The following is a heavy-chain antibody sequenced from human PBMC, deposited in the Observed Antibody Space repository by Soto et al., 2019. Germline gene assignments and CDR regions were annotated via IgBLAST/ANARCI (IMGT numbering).Heavy chain of an antibody. CDR3: THRGDMHGNWDQGYLDN. V-gene: IGHV2-5*02. J-gene: IGHJ4*02. D-gene: IGHD1-1*01. CDR2: IYWVDDK. Sequence: QITLKESGPTRVKPTQTLTLTCSFSGFSLTSRPVGVAWIRQHPGKALEWLAVIYWVDDKRYSPSLKSRLTTAKATSTNQVVQTMAYMDPVATATYFCTHRGDMHGNWDQGYLDNWGQGILDTVSS. CDR1: GFSLTSRPVG.